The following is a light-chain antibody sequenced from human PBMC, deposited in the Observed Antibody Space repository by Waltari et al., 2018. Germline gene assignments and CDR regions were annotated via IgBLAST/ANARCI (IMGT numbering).Light chain of an antibody. CDR1: QTILYSSYNKNY. Sequence: DIVMTQSPDSLAVSLGETTTLNCKSSQTILYSSYNKNYLAWYQVKPGQAPKLLVYGTSTRESGVPDRFSGSGSGTDFSLTINSLQAEDVAVYYCQQYYSAPYTFGQGTKLEIK. CDR2: GTS. CDR3: QQYYSAPYT. V-gene: IGKV4-1*01. J-gene: IGKJ2*01.